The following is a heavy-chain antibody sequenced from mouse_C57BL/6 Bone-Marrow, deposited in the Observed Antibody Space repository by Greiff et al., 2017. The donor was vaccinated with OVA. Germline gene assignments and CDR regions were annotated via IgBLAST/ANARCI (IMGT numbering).Heavy chain of an antibody. CDR3: TRPLYWYFDV. Sequence: EVQLQQSGTVLARPGASVKMSCKTSGYTFTSYWMHWVKQRPGQGLEWIGAIYPGNSDTSYNQKFKGKAKLTAVTSASTGYMELSSLTKEDSAVYYCTRPLYWYFDVWGTGTTVTVSS. CDR2: IYPGNSDT. V-gene: IGHV1-5*01. J-gene: IGHJ1*03. CDR1: GYTFTSYW.